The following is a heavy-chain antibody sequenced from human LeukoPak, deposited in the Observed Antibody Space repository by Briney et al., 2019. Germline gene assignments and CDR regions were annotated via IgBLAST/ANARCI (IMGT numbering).Heavy chain of an antibody. Sequence: GGSLRLSCTSSGFSFDGYGMSWVRQAPGKGLEWVSAISNSGGNTYYADSVKGRFTISRDNSRNTLYLQMNSLRAEDTAVYYCAKDDGGSYYIYYYYMDVWGKGTTVTISS. J-gene: IGHJ6*03. CDR2: ISNSGGNT. V-gene: IGHV3-23*01. CDR3: AKDDGGSYYIYYYYMDV. CDR1: GFSFDGYG. D-gene: IGHD1-26*01.